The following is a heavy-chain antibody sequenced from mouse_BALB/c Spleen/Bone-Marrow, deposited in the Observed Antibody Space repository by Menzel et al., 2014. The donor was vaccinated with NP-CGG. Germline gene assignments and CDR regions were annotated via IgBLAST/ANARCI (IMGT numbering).Heavy chain of an antibody. CDR2: ISNGGGST. V-gene: IGHV5-12*02. D-gene: IGHD2-3*01. J-gene: IGHJ3*01. CDR1: GFTFSDYY. Sequence: EVHLVESGGGLVQPGGSLKLSCATSGFTFSDYYMYWVRQTPEKRLEWVAYISNGGGSTYYPDTVKGRFTISRDNAKNTPYLQMSRLKSEDTAMYYCARPLYDGYYVAYWGQGTLVTVSA. CDR3: ARPLYDGYYVAY.